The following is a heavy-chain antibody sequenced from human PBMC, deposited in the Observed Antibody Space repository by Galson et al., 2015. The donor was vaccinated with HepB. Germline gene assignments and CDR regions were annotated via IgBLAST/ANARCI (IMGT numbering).Heavy chain of an antibody. CDR2: IKHDGSEQ. Sequence: SLRLSCAASGFSISSNWMTWLRQAPGKGLEWVANIKHDGSEQDYMDSVKGRFTISRDNARNFLYLQMNSLRPEDTAVYYCARERNTNYGWFDPWGQGTVVTVSS. J-gene: IGHJ5*02. CDR3: ARERNTNYGWFDP. D-gene: IGHD1-14*01. CDR1: GFSISSNW. V-gene: IGHV3-7*01.